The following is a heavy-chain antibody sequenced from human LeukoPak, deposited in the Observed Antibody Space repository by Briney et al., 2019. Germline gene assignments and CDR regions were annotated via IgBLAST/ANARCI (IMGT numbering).Heavy chain of an antibody. J-gene: IGHJ6*03. D-gene: IGHD6-13*01. V-gene: IGHV3-74*01. Sequence: PGGTLRLSCEASGFSFDSYAVSWVRQAPGKGLVWVSRINSDGSSTTYADSVKGRFTISRDNAKNTLYLQMNSLRAEDTAVYYCARSAAAGFSYYSYYLDVWGKGTTVTIFS. CDR3: ARSAAAGFSYYSYYLDV. CDR2: INSDGSST. CDR1: GFSFDSYA.